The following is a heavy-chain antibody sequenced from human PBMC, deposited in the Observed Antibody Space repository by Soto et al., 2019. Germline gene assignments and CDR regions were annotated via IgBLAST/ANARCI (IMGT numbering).Heavy chain of an antibody. CDR3: AAAPLTSGVVSGRFDP. CDR2: ISHRGST. CDR1: GDSLSSDKW. D-gene: IGHD3-3*01. Sequence: QVHLQESGPRLVRPSGTLVLTCAVSGDSLSSDKWWTWVRQPPGKGLEWIGEISHRGSTNYSPSFKRRLSLSVDTTKTQFSLRLTSVTAADTAVYYCAAAPLTSGVVSGRFDPWGQGIKVTVSS. J-gene: IGHJ5*02. V-gene: IGHV4-4*02.